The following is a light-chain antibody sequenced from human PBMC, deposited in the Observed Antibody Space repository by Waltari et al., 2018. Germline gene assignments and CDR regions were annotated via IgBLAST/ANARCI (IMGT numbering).Light chain of an antibody. V-gene: IGKV1-39*01. CDR2: AAS. CDR1: QSISSF. J-gene: IGKJ5*01. Sequence: DIQMTQSPSPLSASVGDRVTITCRASQSISSFLNWYQQKPGKAPKLLIYAASSLQSGVPSRLSGSGSGTEFTLTISSLQPEDFATYYCQQSYSTPQTFGQGTRLEIK. CDR3: QQSYSTPQT.